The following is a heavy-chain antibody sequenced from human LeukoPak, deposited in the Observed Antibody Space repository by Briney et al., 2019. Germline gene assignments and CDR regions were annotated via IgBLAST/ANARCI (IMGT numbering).Heavy chain of an antibody. CDR3: ARLSSTSEPYFYYYMDV. CDR1: GYSISSGYY. CDR2: MFHSGST. V-gene: IGHV4-38-2*01. Sequence: SETLSLTCAVSGYSISSGYYWGWIRQPPGKGLEWIGSMFHSGSTYYNPSLRSRVTISLDTSKNQFSLMLSSVTAADTAVYYCARLSSTSEPYFYYYMDVWGKGTTVSVSS. J-gene: IGHJ6*03. D-gene: IGHD2-2*01.